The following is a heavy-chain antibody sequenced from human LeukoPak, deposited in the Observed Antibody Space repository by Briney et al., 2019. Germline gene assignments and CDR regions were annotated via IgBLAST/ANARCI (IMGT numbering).Heavy chain of an antibody. Sequence: SETLSLTCAVSGGSINSGGYSWSWIRQPPGKGLEWIGSMYYSGSTNYKPSLKSRVTISVDTSKNQFSLKLSSVTAADTAVYYCARHAYYYDRSGSYEAFDIWGQGTMVTVSS. CDR1: GGSINSGGYS. CDR2: MYYSGST. V-gene: IGHV4-61*08. J-gene: IGHJ3*02. D-gene: IGHD3-22*01. CDR3: ARHAYYYDRSGSYEAFDI.